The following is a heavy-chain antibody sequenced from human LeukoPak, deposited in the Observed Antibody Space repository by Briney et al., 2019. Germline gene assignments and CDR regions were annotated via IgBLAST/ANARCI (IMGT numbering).Heavy chain of an antibody. Sequence: SETLSLTCTVSGGSISPFYWNWIRQPPGKGLEWIGYIYYTGGTSYSPSLNSRATISVDTSKNQFSLKLSSVTAADTAVYYCARDLLDYYGSGSYYRVFDPWGQGTLVTVSS. CDR3: ARDLLDYYGSGSYYRVFDP. D-gene: IGHD3-10*01. CDR2: IYYTGGT. J-gene: IGHJ5*02. V-gene: IGHV4-59*01. CDR1: GGSISPFY.